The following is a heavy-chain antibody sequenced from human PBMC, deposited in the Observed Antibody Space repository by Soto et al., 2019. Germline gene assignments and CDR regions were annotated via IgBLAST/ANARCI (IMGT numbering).Heavy chain of an antibody. CDR1: GFTVSANY. CDR2: LSSGGRT. CDR3: ATNNTPGGMDV. Sequence: GGSLRLSCAASGFTVSANYMGWVRLAPGKGLEWVSVLSSGGRTYYPDSVEGRFTISGDNSKNTVYLQMHSLRAEDTAVYYCATNNTPGGMDVWGQGTTVTVS. V-gene: IGHV3-53*01. J-gene: IGHJ6*02. D-gene: IGHD1-20*01.